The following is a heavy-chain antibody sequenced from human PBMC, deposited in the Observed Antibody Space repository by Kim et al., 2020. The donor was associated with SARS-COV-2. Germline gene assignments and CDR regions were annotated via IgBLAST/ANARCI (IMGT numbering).Heavy chain of an antibody. CDR2: IYYSGST. CDR3: ARHWASGWFLYWYFDL. V-gene: IGHV4-59*08. D-gene: IGHD6-19*01. CDR1: GGSISSYY. Sequence: SETLSLTCTVSGGSISSYYWSWIRQPPGKGLEWIGYIYYSGSTNYNPSLKSRVTISVDTSKTQFSLKLNSVTAADTAVYYCARHWASGWFLYWYFDLWGRGTLVTVSS. J-gene: IGHJ2*01.